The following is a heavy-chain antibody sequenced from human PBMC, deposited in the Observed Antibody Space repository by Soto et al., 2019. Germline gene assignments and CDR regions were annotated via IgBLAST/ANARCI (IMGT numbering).Heavy chain of an antibody. Sequence: GGSLRLSCAASGFTFSSYAMSWVRQAPGKGLEWVSVISGSGGSTYYAVSVKGRFTISRDNSKNTLYLQMNSLRAEDTAVYYCAKDRSGFMTGTTSFDYWGQGTLVTVSS. J-gene: IGHJ4*02. V-gene: IGHV3-23*01. CDR1: GFTFSSYA. D-gene: IGHD1-7*01. CDR2: ISGSGGST. CDR3: AKDRSGFMTGTTSFDY.